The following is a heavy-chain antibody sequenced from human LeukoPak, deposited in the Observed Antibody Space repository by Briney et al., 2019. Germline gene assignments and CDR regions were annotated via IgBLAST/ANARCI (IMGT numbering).Heavy chain of an antibody. CDR3: SRENGAFSPFGY. Sequence: SETLSLTCTVSGGSISSYHWSWIRQPPGKGLEWIGEISLTGLTHYNPSLESRVTVSLDKSKNQLSLNLTSVTAADTAVYYCSRENGAFSPFGYWGQGTLVTVLS. V-gene: IGHV4-59*12. CDR1: GGSISSYH. D-gene: IGHD2-8*01. CDR2: ISLTGLT. J-gene: IGHJ4*02.